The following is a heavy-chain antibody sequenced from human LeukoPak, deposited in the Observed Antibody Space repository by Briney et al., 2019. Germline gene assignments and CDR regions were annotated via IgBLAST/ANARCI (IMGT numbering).Heavy chain of an antibody. J-gene: IGHJ4*02. CDR2: INHSGST. Sequence: SETLSLTCAVYGGSFSGYYWSWIRQPPGKGLEWIGEINHSGSTNYNPSLKSRVTISVDTSKNQFSLRLASVTAADTAVYYCARGFDYDGSGNPLGFAWGGQETRVPVSS. D-gene: IGHD3-10*01. CDR3: ARGFDYDGSGNPLGFAW. CDR1: GGSFSGYY. V-gene: IGHV4-34*01.